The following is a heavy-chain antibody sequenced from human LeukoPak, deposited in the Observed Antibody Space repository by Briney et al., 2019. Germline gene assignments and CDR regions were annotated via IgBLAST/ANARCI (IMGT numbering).Heavy chain of an antibody. D-gene: IGHD6-13*01. V-gene: IGHV3-21*01. J-gene: IGHJ4*02. CDR1: GFTFSNAW. Sequence: PGGSLRLSCAASGFTFSNAWMSWVRQAPGKGLEWVSSISSSSSYIYYADSVKGRFTISRDNAKNSLYLQMNSLRAEDTAVYYCARDQERKAAAGSGLDYWGQGTLVTVSS. CDR2: ISSSSSYI. CDR3: ARDQERKAAAGSGLDY.